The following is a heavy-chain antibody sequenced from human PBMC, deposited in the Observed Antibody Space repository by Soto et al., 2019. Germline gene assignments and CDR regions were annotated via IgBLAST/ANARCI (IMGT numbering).Heavy chain of an antibody. J-gene: IGHJ5*02. Sequence: ASVKVSWKASGGTFSSYTISWVRLAPGQGLEWMGRTIPILGIANYAQKFQGRVTITADKSTSTAYMELSSLRSEDTAVYYCAREGEQHLLNWFAPWGQGTLVTVSS. CDR2: TIPILGIA. D-gene: IGHD6-13*01. CDR3: AREGEQHLLNWFAP. CDR1: GGTFSSYT. V-gene: IGHV1-69*04.